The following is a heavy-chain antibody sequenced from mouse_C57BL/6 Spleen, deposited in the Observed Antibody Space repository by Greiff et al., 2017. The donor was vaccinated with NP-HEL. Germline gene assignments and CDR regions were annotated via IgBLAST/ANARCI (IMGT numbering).Heavy chain of an antibody. D-gene: IGHD2-2*01. Sequence: QVQLQQSGPGLVQPSQSLSITCTVSGFSLTSYGVHWVRQSPGKGLEWLGVIWRGGSTDYNAAFMSRLSITKDNSKSQVFCKMNSLQADDTAIYYCAKGVTTSGAWFAYWGQGTLVTVSA. CDR1: GFSLTSYG. CDR3: AKGVTTSGAWFAY. J-gene: IGHJ3*01. CDR2: IWRGGST. V-gene: IGHV2-5*01.